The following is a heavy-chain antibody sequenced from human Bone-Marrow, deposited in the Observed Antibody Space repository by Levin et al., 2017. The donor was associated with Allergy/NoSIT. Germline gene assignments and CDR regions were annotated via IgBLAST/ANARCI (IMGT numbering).Heavy chain of an antibody. Sequence: GSLRLSCTLSGGSISDYYWSWIRQSPERGLEWLGYVYYTGDTKSNPSLETRVTVSVDTSKTQLSLKLQSVTAADTAVYYCARKAARSGAFDVWGQGAVVRVSS. D-gene: IGHD6-6*01. CDR2: VYYTGDT. CDR1: GGSISDYY. CDR3: ARKAARSGAFDV. J-gene: IGHJ3*01. V-gene: IGHV4-59*08.